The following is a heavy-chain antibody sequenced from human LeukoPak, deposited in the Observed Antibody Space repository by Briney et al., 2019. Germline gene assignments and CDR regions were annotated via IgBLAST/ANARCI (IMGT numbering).Heavy chain of an antibody. V-gene: IGHV3-48*01. CDR3: VRDQGGAVSY. Sequence: GGSLRLSCAASGFTFSSYSMNWVRQAPGKGLEWVSYISSLSGTIHYADSVTGRFIISRDNAKNSLFLQMNSLRAEDTAVYYCVRDQGGAVSYWGQGTLVAVSS. J-gene: IGHJ4*02. D-gene: IGHD3-16*01. CDR2: ISSLSGTI. CDR1: GFTFSSYS.